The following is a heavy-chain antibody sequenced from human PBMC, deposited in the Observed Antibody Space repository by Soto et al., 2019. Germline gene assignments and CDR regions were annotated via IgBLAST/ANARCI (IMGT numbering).Heavy chain of an antibody. Sequence: ASVKFSCKTSGYNFSAYYFNWVRQAAGQGPEWMGWLNPRNGQTGYVQKFRGRVTMTRDTSIATVYLELSRLTSEDTAIYFCARETDTSMVDYWGQGTLVTVSS. CDR3: ARETDTSMVDY. J-gene: IGHJ4*02. CDR1: GYNFSAYY. D-gene: IGHD5-18*01. CDR2: LNPRNGQT. V-gene: IGHV1-8*01.